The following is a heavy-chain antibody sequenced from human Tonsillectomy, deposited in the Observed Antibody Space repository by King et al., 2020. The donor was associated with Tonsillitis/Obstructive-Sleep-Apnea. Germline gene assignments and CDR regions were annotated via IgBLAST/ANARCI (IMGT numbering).Heavy chain of an antibody. V-gene: IGHV4-39*01. CDR1: GDSIRSRTYY. CDR3: AKFWGGDVLRPPDY. Sequence: LQLQESGPGLVKPSETLSLTCTVSGDSIRSRTYYWGWIRQPPGQGLECIGCIYYSGTTYYNPSLRSRVTMSVDTSKKQFSLKLRSVTASDTAVYYCAKFWGGDVLRPPDYWGQGTLVTVSS. J-gene: IGHJ4*02. D-gene: IGHD3-16*01. CDR2: IYYSGTT.